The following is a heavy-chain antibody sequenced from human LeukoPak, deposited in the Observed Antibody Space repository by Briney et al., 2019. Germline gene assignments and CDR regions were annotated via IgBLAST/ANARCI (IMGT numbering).Heavy chain of an antibody. CDR3: ARDRHFVAFDI. V-gene: IGHV3-69-1*01. CDR2: ISSSSSI. J-gene: IGHJ3*02. Sequence: GVLRLSCAASGFTFTAFTINWVRQAPGKGLEWVSSISSSSSIHFADSVKGRFTISRDNAKNSVSLQINSLRAEDTALYYCARDRHFVAFDIWGQGTMVTVSS. CDR1: GFTFTAFT.